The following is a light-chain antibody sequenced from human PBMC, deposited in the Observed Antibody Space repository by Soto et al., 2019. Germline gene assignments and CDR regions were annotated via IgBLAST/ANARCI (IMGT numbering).Light chain of an antibody. V-gene: IGLV2-8*01. Sequence: QSALTQPPSASGSPGHSVTISCTGTSSDVGGYNYVSWYQQHPGKAPQLMIYEVSRRPSGVPDRFSGSKSGNTASLTVSGLQAEDEADYYCSSYAGSNNWLFGGGTKLTVL. J-gene: IGLJ2*01. CDR2: EVS. CDR1: SSDVGGYNY. CDR3: SSYAGSNNWL.